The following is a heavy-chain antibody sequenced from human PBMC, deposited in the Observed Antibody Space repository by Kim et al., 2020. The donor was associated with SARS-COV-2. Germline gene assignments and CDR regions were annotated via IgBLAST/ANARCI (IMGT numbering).Heavy chain of an antibody. Sequence: GGSLRLSCAASGSTFRNYGMHWVRQAPGKGLEWVGVILYDGETKNYADSVQGRFTMSRDSSKSTLYLEMNILRAEDTAVYYCATSGGMSTRHYGMDVWGQGTTVTVSS. CDR3: ATSGGMSTRHYGMDV. D-gene: IGHD3-10*01. V-gene: IGHV3-33*03. CDR1: GSTFRNYG. CDR2: ILYDGETK. J-gene: IGHJ6*02.